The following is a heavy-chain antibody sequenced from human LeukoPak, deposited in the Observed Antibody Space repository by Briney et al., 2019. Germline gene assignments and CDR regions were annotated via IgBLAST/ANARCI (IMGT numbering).Heavy chain of an antibody. D-gene: IGHD3-3*01. Sequence: PSESLTLSCTVSGGSPTGYTTRWVRQPPGKGLEWIGRIYTSGRTNYKASLKSRVTISVDTSKNTLSLKLSSVSPADTAVYYCARESRSTWSWFVPWGEGDRETVSS. J-gene: IGHJ5*02. CDR1: GGSPTGYT. CDR2: IYTSGRT. CDR3: ARESRSTWSWFVP. V-gene: IGHV4-4*07.